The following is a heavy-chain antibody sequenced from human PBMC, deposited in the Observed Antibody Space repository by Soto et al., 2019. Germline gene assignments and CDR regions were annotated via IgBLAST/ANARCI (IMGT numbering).Heavy chain of an antibody. CDR3: ARGISYYDSSGYYSDY. Sequence: HPGGSLRLSCAASGFTFSNYAMSWVRQAPGKGLEWVSGISNSAGSTYYADSVKGRFTISGDNSKNALYLHLNSLRAEDTAVYYCARGISYYDSSGYYSDYWGQGTLVTVSS. CDR1: GFTFSNYA. D-gene: IGHD3-22*01. CDR2: ISNSAGST. V-gene: IGHV3-23*01. J-gene: IGHJ4*02.